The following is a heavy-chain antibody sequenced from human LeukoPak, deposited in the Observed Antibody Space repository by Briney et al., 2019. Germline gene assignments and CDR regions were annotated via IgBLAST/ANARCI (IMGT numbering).Heavy chain of an antibody. CDR3: ATLYYDILTGYYNFAFDI. V-gene: IGHV1-24*01. D-gene: IGHD3-9*01. Sequence: GGSLRLSCEASGFTLSSYAMHWVRQAPGKGLEWMGGFYPEDGETIYAQKFQGRVTMTEDTSTGTAYMELSSLRSEDTAVYYCATLYYDILTGYYNFAFDIWGQGTMVTVSS. CDR1: GFTLSSYA. J-gene: IGHJ3*02. CDR2: FYPEDGET.